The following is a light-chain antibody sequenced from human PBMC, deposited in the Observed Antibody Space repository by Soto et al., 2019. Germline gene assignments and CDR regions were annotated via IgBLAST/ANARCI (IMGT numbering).Light chain of an antibody. J-gene: IGKJ4*01. CDR1: QSVLDSDDGNNY. Sequence: VMTQARLSLSVTPGEPSSMSCRSSQSVLDSDDGNNYLAWYQQKPGQAPRLLIYDASSRATGIPDRFSGGGSGTDFTLTISRLEPEDFAVYYCQQFSSYPLTFGGGTKV. V-gene: IGKV3-20*01. CDR2: DAS. CDR3: QQFSSYPLT.